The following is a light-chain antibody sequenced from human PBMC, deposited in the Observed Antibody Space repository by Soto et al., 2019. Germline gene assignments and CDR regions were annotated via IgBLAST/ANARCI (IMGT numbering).Light chain of an antibody. CDR2: QTS. J-gene: IGKJ5*01. Sequence: EIVLTHSPATLSSFPCYIVTLSFSSSQYINTRLASYQHRPGQAPRLLIYQTSIRAAGIPARFSASGTGTVFTLTISDVQPEDFAVYYCQNRSSWPINFGQGTRLEIK. V-gene: IGKV3D-11*01. CDR1: QYINTR. CDR3: QNRSSWPIN.